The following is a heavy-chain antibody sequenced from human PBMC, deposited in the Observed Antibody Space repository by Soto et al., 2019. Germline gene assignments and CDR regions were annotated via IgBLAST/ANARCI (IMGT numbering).Heavy chain of an antibody. Sequence: PSETLSLTCTVSGGSISNAAYSWSWIRQPPGKGLEWIGYIYPSGMPFYNPSLRSRVTISIDRSNDQFSLNLKSVTAADTAVYYCARDAGASSNAFDVWGQGTMVT. CDR1: GGSISNAAYS. V-gene: IGHV4-30-2*01. CDR2: IYPSGMP. J-gene: IGHJ3*01. D-gene: IGHD3-10*01. CDR3: ARDAGASSNAFDV.